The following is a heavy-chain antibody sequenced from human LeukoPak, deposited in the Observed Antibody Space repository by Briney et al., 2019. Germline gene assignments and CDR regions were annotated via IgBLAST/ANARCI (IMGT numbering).Heavy chain of an antibody. D-gene: IGHD3-10*01. V-gene: IGHV4-4*02. Sequence: SETLSLTCAVSGGSISSSNWWSWVHQPPGKGLEWIGEIYHSGSTNYNPSLKSRVTISVDKSKNQFSLKLSSVTAADTAVYYCARDLGVLPDAFDIWGQGTMVTVSS. CDR1: GGSISSSNW. CDR2: IYHSGST. CDR3: ARDLGVLPDAFDI. J-gene: IGHJ3*02.